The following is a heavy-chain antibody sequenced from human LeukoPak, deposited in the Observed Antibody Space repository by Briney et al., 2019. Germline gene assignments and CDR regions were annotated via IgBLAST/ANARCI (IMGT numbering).Heavy chain of an antibody. J-gene: IGHJ4*02. CDR2: ISAYNGNT. CDR1: GYTLTSYG. V-gene: IGHV1-18*01. CDR3: ARDLYDILTGYYDAGY. D-gene: IGHD3-9*01. Sequence: GASVKVSCKASGYTLTSYGISWVRQAPGQGLEWMGWISAYNGNTNYAQKLQGRVTMTTDTSTSTAYMELRSLRSDDTAVYYCARDLYDILTGYYDAGYWGQGTLVTVSS.